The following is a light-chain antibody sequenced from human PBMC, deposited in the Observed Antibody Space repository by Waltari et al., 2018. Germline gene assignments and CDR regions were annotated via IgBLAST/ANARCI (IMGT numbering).Light chain of an antibody. CDR2: NNN. Sequence: QSVLTQPPSTSGTPGQRVTISCSGSSSNVGPNYVSWYQQLPGTAPTLPIYNNNRRPSGVPDRFSGSKSGTSASLAISGLQSEDEADYYCAAWDDSLNAWMFGGGTKLTVL. V-gene: IGLV1-44*01. J-gene: IGLJ3*02. CDR3: AAWDDSLNAWM. CDR1: SSNVGPNY.